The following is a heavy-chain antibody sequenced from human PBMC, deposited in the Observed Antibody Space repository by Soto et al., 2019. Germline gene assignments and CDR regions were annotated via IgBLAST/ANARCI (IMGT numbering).Heavy chain of an antibody. V-gene: IGHV4-31*03. CDR2: IYYSGST. Sequence: SETLSLTCTVSGGSISSGGYYWSWIRHHPGKGLEWLGYIYYSGSTYYNPSLKSRVTIPVDTSKNQFSLQLSSVTAADTAVYYCARDGTMVRGVMSWFDPWGQRTLVTVSS. J-gene: IGHJ5*02. CDR3: ARDGTMVRGVMSWFDP. D-gene: IGHD3-10*01. CDR1: GGSISSGGYY.